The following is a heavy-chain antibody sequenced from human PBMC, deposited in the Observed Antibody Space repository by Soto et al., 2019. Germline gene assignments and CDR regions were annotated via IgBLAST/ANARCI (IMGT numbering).Heavy chain of an antibody. V-gene: IGHV4-34*01. J-gene: IGHJ4*02. CDR2: INHSGTT. D-gene: IGHD2-15*01. CDR1: GGSFSGYY. CDR3: ARVRQGRVVVVSRYYFDY. Sequence: SETLSLTCAVYGGSFSGYYWNWIRQPPGKGLEWIGEINHSGTTNYNPSLKSRVTLSVDTSKNQFYLKLNSVTAADTAVYYCARVRQGRVVVVSRYYFDYWGQGTLVTVSS.